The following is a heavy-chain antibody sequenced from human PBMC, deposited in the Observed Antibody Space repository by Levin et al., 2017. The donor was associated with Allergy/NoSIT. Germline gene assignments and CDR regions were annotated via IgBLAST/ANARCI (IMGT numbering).Heavy chain of an antibody. D-gene: IGHD6-19*01. CDR3: ARHPYNSGWMFDS. V-gene: IGHV4-39*01. J-gene: IGHJ4*02. CDR2: VYYTGTT. Sequence: PSETLSLTCTVSGGSISSISHYWGWIRQPPGKGLEWIGSVYYTGTTYYSPSLKSRLTISVNTSKNQFSLKLSSVTAADTAVYYCARHPYNSGWMFDSWGQGALVTVSS. CDR1: GGSISSISHY.